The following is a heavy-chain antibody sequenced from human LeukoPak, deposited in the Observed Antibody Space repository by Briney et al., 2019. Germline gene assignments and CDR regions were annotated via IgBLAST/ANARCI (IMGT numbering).Heavy chain of an antibody. D-gene: IGHD2-15*01. Sequence: SETLSLTCTVSGGSISSYYWSWIRQPPGGGLEWIGYIYYSGSTNYNPSLKSRVTISVDTSKNQFSLRLSSVTAADTAVYYCATRVSGVVVAPYWYLDLWGRGTLVTVSS. CDR1: GGSISSYY. J-gene: IGHJ2*01. V-gene: IGHV4-59*01. CDR2: IYYSGST. CDR3: ATRVSGVVVAPYWYLDL.